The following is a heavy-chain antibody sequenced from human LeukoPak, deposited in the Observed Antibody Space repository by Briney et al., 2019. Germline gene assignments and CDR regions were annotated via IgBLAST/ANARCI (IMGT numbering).Heavy chain of an antibody. D-gene: IGHD6-19*01. J-gene: IGHJ4*02. CDR2: ISGSGGST. Sequence: GGSLRLSCAASGFTFSSYAMSWVRQAPGKGLEWVSAISGSGGSTYYADSVKGRFTISRDNSKNTLYLQMNSLRAEGTAVYYCAKDQGSTEPAYWAGWGQGTLVTVSS. V-gene: IGHV3-23*01. CDR1: GFTFSSYA. CDR3: AKDQGSTEPAYWAG.